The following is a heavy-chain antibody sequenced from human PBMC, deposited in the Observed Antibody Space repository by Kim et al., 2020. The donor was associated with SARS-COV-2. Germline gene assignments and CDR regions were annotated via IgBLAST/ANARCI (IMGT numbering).Heavy chain of an antibody. V-gene: IGHV3-30*15. CDR3: ARDRHATGTNYDF. Sequence: CADSVKGRFTITRDNSKNTLYLQMSSRRAEDTAVYYCARDRHATGTNYDFWGQGTLVTVSS. D-gene: IGHD4-17*01. J-gene: IGHJ4*02.